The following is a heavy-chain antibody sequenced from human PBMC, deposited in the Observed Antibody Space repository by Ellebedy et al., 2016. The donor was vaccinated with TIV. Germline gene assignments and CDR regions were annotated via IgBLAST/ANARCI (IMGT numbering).Heavy chain of an antibody. J-gene: IGHJ4*02. D-gene: IGHD6-13*01. CDR2: INPNSGGT. CDR3: ARGSQLATYYFDY. Sequence: AASVKVSCKASGYTFTGYYMHWVRQAPGQGLEWMGWINPNSGGTNYAQKFQGWVTMTRDTSISTAYMELSRLRSDDTAVYYCARGSQLATYYFDYWGQGTLVTVSS. CDR1: GYTFTGYY. V-gene: IGHV1-2*04.